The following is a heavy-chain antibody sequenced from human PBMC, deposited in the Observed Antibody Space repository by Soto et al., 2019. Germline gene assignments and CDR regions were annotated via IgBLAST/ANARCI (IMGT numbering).Heavy chain of an antibody. CDR3: ARASCSSTSCYDQSLAYYYYYYMDG. D-gene: IGHD2-2*01. J-gene: IGHJ6*03. CDR2: IYYSGST. V-gene: IGHV4-59*01. Sequence: SATLSLTCTVSAGSISSYYWSWLRQPPGKGLEWIGYIYYSGSTNYNPSLKTPVTISVDTSKNQFSLKLSSVTAADTAVYYCARASCSSTSCYDQSLAYYYYYYMDGWGKGTTVSVSS. CDR1: AGSISSYY.